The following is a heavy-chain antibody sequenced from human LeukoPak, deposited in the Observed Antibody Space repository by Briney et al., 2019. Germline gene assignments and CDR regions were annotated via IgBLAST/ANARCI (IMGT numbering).Heavy chain of an antibody. V-gene: IGHV3-23*01. Sequence: PGGSLRLSCAASRFTFSSYAMNWVRQAPGKGREWVSAISGSGGSIYYTDSVKGRFTISRDNSKNTLFLQMNSLRAEDTAVYYCAKVWGSYSTGYFDYWGQGTLVTVSS. J-gene: IGHJ4*02. CDR2: ISGSGGSI. CDR1: RFTFSSYA. CDR3: AKVWGSYSTGYFDY. D-gene: IGHD1-26*01.